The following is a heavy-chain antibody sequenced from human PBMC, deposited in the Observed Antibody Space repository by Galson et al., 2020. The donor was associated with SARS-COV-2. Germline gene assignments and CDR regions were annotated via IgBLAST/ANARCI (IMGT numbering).Heavy chain of an antibody. CDR1: GFTFSDCA. CDR3: AREGGSGIVAAPTDY. CDR2: IWYDGRNK. D-gene: IGHD1-26*01. J-gene: IGHJ4*02. Sequence: PGGSLRLSCAASGFTFSDCAMHWVRQAPGKGLEWVAVIWYDGRNKYYAGSVKGRFTISRDNSKNTLYLQMNSLRAEDTAVYYCAREGGSGIVAAPTDYWGQGTLVTVSS. V-gene: IGHV3-33*01.